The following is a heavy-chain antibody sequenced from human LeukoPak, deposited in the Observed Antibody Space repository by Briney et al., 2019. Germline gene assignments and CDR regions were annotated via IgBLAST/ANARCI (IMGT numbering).Heavy chain of an antibody. J-gene: IGHJ4*02. Sequence: SETLSLTCTVSGGSISSSSYYWGWIRQPPGKGLEWIGSIYYSGSTYYNPSLKSRVTISVDTSKNQFSLKLSSVTAADTAVYYCAREREMTYYDFWSGYYIDYWGQGTLVTVSS. CDR1: GGSISSSSYY. V-gene: IGHV4-39*07. CDR3: AREREMTYYDFWSGYYIDY. CDR2: IYYSGST. D-gene: IGHD3-3*01.